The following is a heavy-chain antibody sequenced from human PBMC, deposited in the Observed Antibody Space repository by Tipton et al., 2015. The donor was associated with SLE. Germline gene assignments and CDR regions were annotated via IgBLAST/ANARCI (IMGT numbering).Heavy chain of an antibody. V-gene: IGHV3-30*02. CDR1: GFTFSSYG. D-gene: IGHD4-23*01. J-gene: IGHJ3*02. CDR3: ARDGGGRWSYAFDI. CDR2: IRYDGSNK. Sequence: QVQLVQSGGGVVQPGGSLRLSCAASGFTFSSYGMHWVRQAPGKGLEWVAFIRYDGSNKYYADSVKGRFTISRDNSKNTLYLQMNSLRAEDTAVYYCARDGGGRWSYAFDIWGQGTMVTVSS.